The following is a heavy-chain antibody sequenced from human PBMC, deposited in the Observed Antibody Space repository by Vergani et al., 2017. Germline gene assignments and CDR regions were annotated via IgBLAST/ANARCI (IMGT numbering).Heavy chain of an antibody. J-gene: IGHJ4*02. D-gene: IGHD6-19*01. CDR1: GYSFTSYW. Sequence: EVQLVQSGAEVKKPGESLRISCKGSGYSFTSYWISWVRQMPGKGLEWMGRIDPSDSYTNYSPSFQGHVTISADKYISTAYLQWSSLKASDTAMYYCARVPSSKDWFYYSSGWYYFDYWGQGTLVTVSS. CDR2: IDPSDSYT. V-gene: IGHV5-10-1*01. CDR3: ARVPSSKDWFYYSSGWYYFDY.